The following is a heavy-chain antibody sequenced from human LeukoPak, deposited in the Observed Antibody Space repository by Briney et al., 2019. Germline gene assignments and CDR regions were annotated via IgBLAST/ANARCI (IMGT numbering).Heavy chain of an antibody. D-gene: IGHD1-20*01. CDR3: ARYISGTSQVFDY. CDR2: IYYSGST. CDR1: GGSISSYY. V-gene: IGHV4-59*01. Sequence: PSETLSLTCTVSGGSISSYYWSWIRQPPGKGLEWIGYIYYSGSTNYNPSFKSRVTISVDTSKNQFSLKLSSVTAADTAVYYCARYISGTSQVFDYWGQGTLGTVSS. J-gene: IGHJ4*02.